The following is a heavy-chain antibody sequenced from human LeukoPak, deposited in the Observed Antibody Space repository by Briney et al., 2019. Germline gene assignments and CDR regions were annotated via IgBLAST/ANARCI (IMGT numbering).Heavy chain of an antibody. CDR1: GGTFSSYA. CDR2: IIPILGIA. CDR3: ASQRGQWRPHYYYYGMDV. Sequence: SVKVSCKASGGTFSSYAISWVRQAPGQGLEWMGRIIPILGIANYAQKFQGRVTITADKSTSTACMELSSLRSEDTAVYYCASQRGQWRPHYYYYGMDVWGQGTTVTVSS. D-gene: IGHD2-8*01. V-gene: IGHV1-69*04. J-gene: IGHJ6*02.